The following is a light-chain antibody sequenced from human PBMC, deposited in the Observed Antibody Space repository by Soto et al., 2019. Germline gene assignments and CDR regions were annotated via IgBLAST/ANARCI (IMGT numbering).Light chain of an antibody. CDR2: GAS. CDR3: QQYNNWLIT. CDR1: QSVSSN. J-gene: IGKJ5*01. V-gene: IGKV3-15*01. Sequence: EIVMTQSPDTLSVSPGERATLSCRASQSVSSNLAWYQQKPGQAPRLLIYGASTRATGIPARFSGSGSGTECTLTISSLQSEDFAVYYCQQYNNWLITFGPGTRLEIK.